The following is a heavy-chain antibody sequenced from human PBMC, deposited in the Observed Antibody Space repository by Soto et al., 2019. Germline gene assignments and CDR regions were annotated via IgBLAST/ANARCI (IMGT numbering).Heavy chain of an antibody. CDR1: GGSISSGDYY. J-gene: IGHJ1*01. CDR3: AISGHTFGGAV. V-gene: IGHV4-30-4*02. D-gene: IGHD3-16*01. Sequence: SETLSLTCTVSGGSISSGDYYWSWIRQPPGKGLEWIGYIYYSGSTYYNPSLKSRVTISVDTSKNQVSLLLNSVTTADTAIYYCAISGHTFGGAVWGQGVLVTVSS. CDR2: IYYSGST.